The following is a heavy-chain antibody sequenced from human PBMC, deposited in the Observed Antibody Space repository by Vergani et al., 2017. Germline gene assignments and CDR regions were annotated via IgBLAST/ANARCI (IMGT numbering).Heavy chain of an antibody. CDR1: GFTFDDYD. V-gene: IGHV3-9*01. Sequence: EVQLVESGGGLVQPAGSLRLTCAASGFTFDDYDMHWVRQPPGKGLEWVSGISWNSGSIGYADSVKGRFTISRDNAKNSLYLQMNSLRFEETPVYLCTKGSVYYHDSAGHGYDPYTVFYLWGQGTLVTVSS. CDR2: ISWNSGSI. D-gene: IGHD5-12*01. J-gene: IGHJ3*01. CDR3: TKGSVYYHDSAGHGYDPYTVFYL.